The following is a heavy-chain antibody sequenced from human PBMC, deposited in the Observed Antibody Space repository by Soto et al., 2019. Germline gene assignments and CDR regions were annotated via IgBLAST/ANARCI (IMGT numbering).Heavy chain of an antibody. V-gene: IGHV6-1*01. D-gene: IGHD2-8*01. CDR3: ARDRGRYCPTSSCPKGSYYGVDV. CDR2: TYYRSKWYN. Sequence: PSQTLSLTCAISGDSVSSNSAAWNWIRQSPSRGLEWLGRTYYRSKWYNDYAVSVKSRITINPDTSKNQFSLKLSSVTAADTAVYYCARDRGRYCPTSSCPKGSYYGVDVWGQGTTVTVSS. CDR1: GDSVSSNSAA. J-gene: IGHJ6*02.